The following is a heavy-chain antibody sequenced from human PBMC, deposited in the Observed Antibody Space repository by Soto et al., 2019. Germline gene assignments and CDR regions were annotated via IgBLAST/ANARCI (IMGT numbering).Heavy chain of an antibody. CDR1: GGSISSGGYY. CDR2: IYYSGST. Sequence: SETLSLTCTVSGGSISSGGYYWSWIRQHPGKGLEWIGYIYYSGSTYYNPSLKSRVTISVDTSKNQFSLKLSSVTAADTAVYYCARWDTAMVYGMDVWGQGTTVTV. D-gene: IGHD5-18*01. CDR3: ARWDTAMVYGMDV. J-gene: IGHJ6*02. V-gene: IGHV4-31*03.